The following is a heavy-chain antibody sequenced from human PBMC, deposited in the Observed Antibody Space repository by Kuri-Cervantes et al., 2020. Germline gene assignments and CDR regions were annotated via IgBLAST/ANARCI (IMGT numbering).Heavy chain of an antibody. CDR3: ARGNTYYDFWSGYYPFDY. Sequence: GESLKISCAASGFTFSTYGMHWVRQAPDKGLEWVALIWYDGSKKYYADSVKGRFTISRDNSKNTLYLQLNSLRAEDTAMYYCARGNTYYDFWSGYYPFDYWGQGTLVTVSS. CDR2: IWYDGSKK. D-gene: IGHD3-3*01. CDR1: GFTFSTYG. J-gene: IGHJ4*02. V-gene: IGHV3-30*02.